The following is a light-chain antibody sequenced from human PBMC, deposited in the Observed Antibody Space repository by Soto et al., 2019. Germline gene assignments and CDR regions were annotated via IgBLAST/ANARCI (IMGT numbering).Light chain of an antibody. CDR3: CSYTTSNTVV. V-gene: IGLV2-14*01. CDR2: EVS. CDR1: SSDVGGYNY. Sequence: ALTQPASVSGSPGQSITISCTGTSSDVGGYNYVSWYQQHPGKAPKLMIYEVSNRPSGVSNRFSGSKSGNTASLTISGLQAEDEADYYCCSYTTSNTVVFGGGTQLTVL. J-gene: IGLJ2*01.